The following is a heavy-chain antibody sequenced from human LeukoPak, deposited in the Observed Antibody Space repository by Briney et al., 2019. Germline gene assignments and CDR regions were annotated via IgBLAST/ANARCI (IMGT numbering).Heavy chain of an antibody. J-gene: IGHJ4*02. CDR2: ICGSGGST. CDR3: AKPRVGYYYDSSGYPFDY. Sequence: GGSLRLSCAASGFTFSSYAMSWVRQAPGRGLGWVSAICGSGGSTYYADSVKGRFTISRDNSKNTLYLQMNSLRAEDTAVYYCAKPRVGYYYDSSGYPFDYWGQGTLVTVSS. V-gene: IGHV3-23*01. CDR1: GFTFSSYA. D-gene: IGHD3-22*01.